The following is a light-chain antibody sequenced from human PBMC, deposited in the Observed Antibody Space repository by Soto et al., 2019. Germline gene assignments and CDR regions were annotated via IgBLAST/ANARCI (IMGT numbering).Light chain of an antibody. V-gene: IGLV2-8*01. CDR3: SSYAGSSNV. CDR2: EVN. J-gene: IGLJ1*01. Sequence: QTALTQPPSASGSPGQSVAISCTGTSSDVGGYNYVSWYQQHPGKAPKLMIYEVNKRPSGVPDRFSGSKSGNTASLTVSGLQGEDEADYYCSSYAGSSNVFGTATKVTVL. CDR1: SSDVGGYNY.